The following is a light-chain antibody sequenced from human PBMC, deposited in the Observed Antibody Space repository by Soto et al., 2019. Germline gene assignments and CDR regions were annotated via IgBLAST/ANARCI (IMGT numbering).Light chain of an antibody. V-gene: IGKV3-11*01. Sequence: EIVLTQSPATLSLSPGERATLSCRASQSVRSSLAWYQQKPGQAPRLLIYDASTRATVIPARFSGSGSGTDFTLTINSLEPEDFAVYYCQQRGNWPPITFGQGTRLEIK. CDR3: QQRGNWPPIT. CDR1: QSVRSS. J-gene: IGKJ5*01. CDR2: DAS.